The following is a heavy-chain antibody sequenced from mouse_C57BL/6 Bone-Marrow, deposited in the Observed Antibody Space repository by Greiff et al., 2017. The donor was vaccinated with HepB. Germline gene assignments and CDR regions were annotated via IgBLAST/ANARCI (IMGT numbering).Heavy chain of an antibody. CDR3: ARRAPPDY. CDR1: GYTFTSYW. Sequence: VKLVEPGAELVKPGASVKLSCKASGYTFTSYWMHWVKQRPGQGLEWIGMIHPNSGSTNYNEKFKSKATLTVDKSSSTAYMQLSSLTSEDSAVYYCARRAPPDYWGQGTTLAVSS. V-gene: IGHV1-64*01. D-gene: IGHD3-3*01. CDR2: IHPNSGST. J-gene: IGHJ2*01.